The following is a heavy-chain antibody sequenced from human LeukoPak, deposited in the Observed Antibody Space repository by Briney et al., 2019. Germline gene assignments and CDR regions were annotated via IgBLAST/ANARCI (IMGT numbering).Heavy chain of an antibody. CDR1: GFTFDDYG. Sequence: GGSLRLSCAASGFTFDDYGMSWVRQAPGKGLEWVSGINWNGGSTGYADSVKGRFTISRDNAKNSLYLQMNSLRAEDTAVYYCAKGGKSATYYFGYWGQGTVVTVSS. CDR2: INWNGGST. CDR3: AKGGKSATYYFGY. J-gene: IGHJ4*02. V-gene: IGHV3-20*04. D-gene: IGHD3-10*01.